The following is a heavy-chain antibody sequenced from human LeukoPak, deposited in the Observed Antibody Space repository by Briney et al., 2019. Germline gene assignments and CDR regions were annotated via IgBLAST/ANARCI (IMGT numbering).Heavy chain of an antibody. V-gene: IGHV3-23*01. D-gene: IGHD3-10*01. CDR2: ISGSGGST. J-gene: IGHJ4*02. CDR1: GFTFRNHW. Sequence: GGSLRLSCAASGFTFRNHWMSWVRQAPGKGLEWVSAISGSGGSTYYADSVKGRFTISRDNSKNTLYLQMNSLRAEDTAVYYCAGSGSYYLYYFDYWGQGTLVTVSS. CDR3: AGSGSYYLYYFDY.